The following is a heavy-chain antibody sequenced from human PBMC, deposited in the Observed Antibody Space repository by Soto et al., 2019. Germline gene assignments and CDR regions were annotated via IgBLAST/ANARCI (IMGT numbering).Heavy chain of an antibody. D-gene: IGHD1-26*01. CDR2: IWYDGSNK. Sequence: GGSLRLSCAASGFTFSSYGMHWVRQAPGKGLEWVAVIWYDGSNKYYADSVKGRFTISRDNSKNTLYLQMNSLRAEDTAVYYCAREFITESVGATRSYAAFDIWGQGTMVTVSS. J-gene: IGHJ3*02. CDR1: GFTFSSYG. CDR3: AREFITESVGATRSYAAFDI. V-gene: IGHV3-33*01.